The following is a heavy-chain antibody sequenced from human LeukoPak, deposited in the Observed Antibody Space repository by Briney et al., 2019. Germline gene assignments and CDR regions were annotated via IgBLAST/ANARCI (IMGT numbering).Heavy chain of an antibody. V-gene: IGHV1-2*02. CDR2: INPNSGGT. D-gene: IGHD3-22*01. J-gene: IGHJ4*02. CDR1: GYTLTGYY. CDR3: VRVSRLYYDTSGRIFDY. Sequence: ASVKVSCKASGYTLTGYYMHWVRQAPGQGLEWMGWINPNSGGTNYAQNFQGRVTMTRDTSISTAYMELSRLRSDDTAVYYCVRVSRLYYDTSGRIFDYWGQGTLVTVSS.